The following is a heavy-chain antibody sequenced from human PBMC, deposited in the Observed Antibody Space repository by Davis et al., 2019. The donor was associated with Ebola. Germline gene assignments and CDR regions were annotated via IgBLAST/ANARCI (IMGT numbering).Heavy chain of an antibody. CDR1: GGSFSGYY. J-gene: IGHJ6*02. CDR2: INHSGST. V-gene: IGHV4-34*01. CDR3: AAEMTTVTLFYYYGMDV. D-gene: IGHD4-17*01. Sequence: GSLRLSCAVYGGSFSGYYWSWIRQPPGKGLEWIGEINHSGSTNYNPSLKSRVTISVDKSKNQFSLKLSSVTAADTAVYYCAAEMTTVTLFYYYGMDVWGQGTTVTVSS.